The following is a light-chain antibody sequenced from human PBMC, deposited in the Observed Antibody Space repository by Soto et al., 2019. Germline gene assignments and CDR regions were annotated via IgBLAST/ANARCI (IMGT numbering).Light chain of an antibody. CDR1: QGVSSW. Sequence: DIQLTQSPSSVSASVGDKVTITCRASQGVSSWLAWYQQKPGKAPKLLIYAASSLQSGVPSRFSGSGSGTDFTLTISXXXPXXXXXXXXXXAXSLGGGTKVEIK. CDR2: AAS. J-gene: IGKJ4*01. V-gene: IGKV1-12*01. CDR3: XXAXS.